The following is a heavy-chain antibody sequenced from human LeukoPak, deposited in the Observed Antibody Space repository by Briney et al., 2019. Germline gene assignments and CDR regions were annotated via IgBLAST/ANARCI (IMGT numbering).Heavy chain of an antibody. CDR2: IIPIFGTA. CDR3: AGARYSGYDPHY. Sequence: AASVKVSCKASGGTFSSYAISWVRQAPGQGLEWMGGIIPIFGTANYAQKFQGSFTITADESTSTAYMELSSLRSEDTAVYYCAGARYSGYDPHYWGQGTLVTVSS. J-gene: IGHJ4*02. V-gene: IGHV1-69*01. D-gene: IGHD5-12*01. CDR1: GGTFSSYA.